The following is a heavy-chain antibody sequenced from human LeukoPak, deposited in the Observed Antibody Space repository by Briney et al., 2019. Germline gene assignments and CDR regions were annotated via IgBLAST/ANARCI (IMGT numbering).Heavy chain of an antibody. CDR2: INHSGRT. Sequence: SETLSLTCAVYGGSFSGYYWTWIRQPPGKGLEWIGEINHSGRTNYNPSLKSRVTISVDTSKNQFSLKLSSVTAADTAVYYCARHRARGLFDYWGQGALVTVSS. D-gene: IGHD3-10*01. J-gene: IGHJ4*02. CDR1: GGSFSGYY. V-gene: IGHV4-34*01. CDR3: ARHRARGLFDY.